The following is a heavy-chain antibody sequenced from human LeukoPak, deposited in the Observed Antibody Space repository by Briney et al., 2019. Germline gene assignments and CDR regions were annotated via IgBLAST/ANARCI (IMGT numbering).Heavy chain of an antibody. Sequence: GESLKISCKGSGYSFTNYWISWVRQMPGKGLEWMGRIDPSDSYTNYSPSFQGHVTISADKSISTADLQWSTLKSSDTDMYFRARRAHKFFDYWGQGTLVTVSS. CDR3: ARRAHKFFDY. CDR2: IDPSDSYT. J-gene: IGHJ4*02. V-gene: IGHV5-10-1*01. CDR1: GYSFTNYW.